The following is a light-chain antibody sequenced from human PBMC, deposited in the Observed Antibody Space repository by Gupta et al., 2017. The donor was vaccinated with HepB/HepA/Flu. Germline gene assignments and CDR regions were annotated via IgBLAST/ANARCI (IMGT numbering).Light chain of an antibody. CDR2: RNN. Sequence: QSVLTQTPSASGTPGQRVTISCSGSSSNIGTYYVYWYQQLPGTAPKLLIYRNNQRPSGVPDRFSCSTSCTSASTATSGLRYEDEADYYCATWDDSLSGLVVFGGGTKLTVL. CDR3: ATWDDSLSGLVV. J-gene: IGLJ2*01. CDR1: SSNIGTYY. V-gene: IGLV1-47*01.